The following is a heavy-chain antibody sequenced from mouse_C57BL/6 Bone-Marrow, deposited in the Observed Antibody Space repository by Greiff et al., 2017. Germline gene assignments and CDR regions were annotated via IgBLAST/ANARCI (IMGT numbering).Heavy chain of an antibody. D-gene: IGHD1-1*01. CDR2: IDPSDSYT. CDR3: ARVGYYGSNFFDY. V-gene: IGHV1-69*01. J-gene: IGHJ2*01. Sequence: QVQLQQPGAELVMPGASVKLSCKASGYTFTSYWMHWVKQRPGQGLEWIGEIDPSDSYTNYNQKFKGKSTLTVDKSSSTAYMQLSSLTSEDSAVYYCARVGYYGSNFFDYWGQGTTLTVSS. CDR1: GYTFTSYW.